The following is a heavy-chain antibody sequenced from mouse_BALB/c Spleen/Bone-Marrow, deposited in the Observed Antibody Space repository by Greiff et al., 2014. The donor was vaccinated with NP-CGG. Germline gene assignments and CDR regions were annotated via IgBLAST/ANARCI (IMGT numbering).Heavy chain of an antibody. Sequence: VQLQQSGPGLVKPSQSLSLTCSVTGYSITSGYYWNWVRQFPGNKLEWMGYISYDGSNNYNPSLKNRISITRDTSKNQFFLKLNSVTTEDPATYYCAREDYYYGSPFAYWGQGTLVTVSA. CDR2: ISYDGSN. CDR3: AREDYYYGSPFAY. D-gene: IGHD1-1*01. J-gene: IGHJ3*01. V-gene: IGHV3-6*02. CDR1: GYSITSGYY.